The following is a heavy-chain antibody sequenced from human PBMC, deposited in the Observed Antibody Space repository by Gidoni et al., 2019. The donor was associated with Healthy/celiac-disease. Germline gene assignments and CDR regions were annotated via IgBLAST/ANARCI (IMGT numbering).Heavy chain of an antibody. Sequence: QVQLVQSGAEVKKPGASVKVFCKASGYTFTSYGVRWVRQAPGQGREWMGWISAYNGNTNYAQRLPGRGTMTTDTSTSAAYRVLRGLRSEDTAVYYCARGGGYSSGTPPDYWGQGTLVTVSS. V-gene: IGHV1-18*04. CDR2: ISAYNGNT. D-gene: IGHD6-25*01. J-gene: IGHJ4*02. CDR1: GYTFTSYG. CDR3: ARGGGYSSGTPPDY.